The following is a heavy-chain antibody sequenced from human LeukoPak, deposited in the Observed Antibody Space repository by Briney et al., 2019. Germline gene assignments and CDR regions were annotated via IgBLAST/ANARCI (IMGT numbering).Heavy chain of an antibody. CDR1: GGFISSYY. V-gene: IGHV4-59*01. CDR2: IYYSGST. D-gene: IGHD1-26*01. J-gene: IGHJ4*02. CDR3: ARDEGAGLFDY. Sequence: SETLSLTCTVSGGFISSYYWSWIRQPPGKGLEWIGYIYYSGSTNYNPSLKSRVTISVDTSKNQFSLKLSSVTAADTAVYYCARDEGAGLFDYWGQGTLVTVSS.